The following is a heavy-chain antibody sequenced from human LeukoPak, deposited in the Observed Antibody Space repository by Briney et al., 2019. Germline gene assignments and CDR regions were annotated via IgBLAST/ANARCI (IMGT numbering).Heavy chain of an antibody. CDR2: IYTSGST. CDR1: GGSISSYY. D-gene: IGHD2-2*02. Sequence: SQTLSLTCTVSGGSISSYYWSWIRQPAGKGLEWIGRIYTSGSTNYNPSLKSRVTMSVDTSKNQFSLKLSSVTAADTAVYYCARGVGYCSSTSCYKLFDYWGQGTLVTVSS. J-gene: IGHJ4*02. V-gene: IGHV4-4*07. CDR3: ARGVGYCSSTSCYKLFDY.